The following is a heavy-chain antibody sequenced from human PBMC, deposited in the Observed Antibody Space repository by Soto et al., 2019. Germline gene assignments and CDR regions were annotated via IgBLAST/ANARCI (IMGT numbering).Heavy chain of an antibody. V-gene: IGHV1-18*01. J-gene: IGHJ4*02. CDR3: ARWRYGDY. D-gene: IGHD1-1*01. CDR2: ISAHNGNT. Sequence: QVHLVQSGAEVKKPGASVKVSCKGSGYAFTTYGITWVRQAPGQGLEWMGWISAHNGNTNYAQKLQGRVTVTRDTSTSTAYMEVRSLRSDDTAVYYCARWRYGDYWGQGALVTVSS. CDR1: GYAFTTYG.